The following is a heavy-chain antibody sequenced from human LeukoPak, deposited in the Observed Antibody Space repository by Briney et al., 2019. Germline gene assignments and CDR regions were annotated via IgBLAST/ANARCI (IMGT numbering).Heavy chain of an antibody. CDR1: GGSFSGYY. CDR2: INHSGST. CDR3: ARGELVVVAAYAGYFDL. J-gene: IGHJ2*01. V-gene: IGHV4-34*01. Sequence: SSETLSLTCAVYGGSFSGYYWTWIRQPPGKGLEWIGEINHSGSTNYNPSLKSRVTISVDTSKNQFSLKLTSVTAADTAMFYCARGELVVVAAYAGYFDLWGRGTLVTVSS. D-gene: IGHD2-15*01.